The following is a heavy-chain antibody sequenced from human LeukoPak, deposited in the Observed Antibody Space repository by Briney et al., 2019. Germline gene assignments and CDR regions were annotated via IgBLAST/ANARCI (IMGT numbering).Heavy chain of an antibody. CDR1: GFTFGSYS. CDR3: APTRVVVPI. D-gene: IGHD3-22*01. Sequence: GGSLRLSCAASGFTFGSYSMNWVRQAPGKGLEWVSCISPSSSAIYYADSVKGRFTISRDNAKNSLYLQMNSLRDEGTAVYYCAPTRVVVPIWGQGTLVTVSS. CDR2: ISPSSSAI. J-gene: IGHJ4*02. V-gene: IGHV3-48*02.